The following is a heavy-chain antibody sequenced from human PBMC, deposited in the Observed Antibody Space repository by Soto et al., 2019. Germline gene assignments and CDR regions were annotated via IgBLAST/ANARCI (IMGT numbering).Heavy chain of an antibody. V-gene: IGHV4-4*02. CDR1: GGSMSSSNW. D-gene: IGHD1-26*01. CDR3: ARSEATGLDY. CDR2: VHHSGRT. J-gene: IGHJ4*02. Sequence: QVQLQESDPGLVKPSGTLSLTCTVSGGSMSSSNWWNWVRQSPGKGLEWIGEVHHSGRTNYNPSLTSRVTISVDKSKNHFSLKLSSVTAADTAVYYCARSEATGLDYWGQGTLVTVSS.